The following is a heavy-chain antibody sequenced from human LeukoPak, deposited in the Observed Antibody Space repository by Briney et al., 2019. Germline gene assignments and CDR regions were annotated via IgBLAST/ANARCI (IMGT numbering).Heavy chain of an antibody. V-gene: IGHV3-33*03. D-gene: IGHD1-26*01. CDR3: AGTISTGAAIDS. J-gene: IGHJ4*02. CDR2: IWHDGSRT. Sequence: PGGSLRLSCATSGFTFDKYGIHWVRQAPGKGLEWVAVIWHDGSRTHYADSVKGRFTISRDNSKDTAFLQMSSLTVEDTAVYYCAGTISTGAAIDSWGQGTLVTVSS. CDR1: GFTFDKYG.